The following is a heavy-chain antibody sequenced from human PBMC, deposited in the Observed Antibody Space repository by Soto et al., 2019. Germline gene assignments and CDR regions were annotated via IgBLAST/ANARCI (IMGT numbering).Heavy chain of an antibody. CDR2: ISGSGGST. D-gene: IGHD3-22*01. CDR3: AKDLTSEGYYDSSGPDY. J-gene: IGHJ4*02. V-gene: IGHV3-23*01. CDR1: GFTFSSYA. Sequence: GGSLRLSCAASGFTFSSYAMSWVRQAPGKGLEWVSAISGSGGSTYYAESVKGRFTISRDNSKNTLYLQMNSLRAEDTAVYYCAKDLTSEGYYDSSGPDYWGQGTLVTVSS.